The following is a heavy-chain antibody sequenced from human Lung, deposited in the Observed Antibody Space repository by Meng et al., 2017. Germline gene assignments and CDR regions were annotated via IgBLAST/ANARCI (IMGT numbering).Heavy chain of an antibody. Sequence: SGHGRWKPSGTLSLTCGVSGGSISSSNWWSWGRQPPGKGLEWIGEIYHCGGTKYNPSLKSRVTISVDKSKNQFSLKLSSVTAADTAVYYCARGLGEAVVPRTMFDYWGQGTLVTVSS. CDR3: ARGLGEAVVPRTMFDY. D-gene: IGHD2-2*01. CDR1: GGSISSSNW. J-gene: IGHJ4*02. CDR2: IYHCGGT. V-gene: IGHV4-4*02.